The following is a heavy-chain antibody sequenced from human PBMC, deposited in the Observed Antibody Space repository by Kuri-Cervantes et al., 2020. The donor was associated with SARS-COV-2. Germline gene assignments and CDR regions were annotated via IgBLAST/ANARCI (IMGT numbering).Heavy chain of an antibody. CDR1: GFNFSRTD. V-gene: IGHV3-30*18. J-gene: IGHJ4*02. Sequence: GGSLRLSCAASGFNFSRTDMHWVRQTPGRGLEWVAVISYDGRKKKCVPSGKGRFTISRDNSQNTLYLQVKSLKSEDTAIYYCAKDRFGVHDFWGQGTRGTVSS. CDR2: ISYDGRKK. CDR3: AKDRFGVHDF. D-gene: IGHD2-8*01.